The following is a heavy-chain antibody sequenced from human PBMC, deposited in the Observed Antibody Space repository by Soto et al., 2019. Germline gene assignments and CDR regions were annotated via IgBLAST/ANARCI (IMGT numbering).Heavy chain of an antibody. CDR1: GYTFTSYA. CDR3: XXXLAAGTCDY. CDR2: ISAYNGNT. V-gene: IGHV1-18*01. D-gene: IGHD6-13*01. Sequence: QVQLVQSGAEVRKPGASVKVSCKASGYTFTSYAISWVRQAPGQGLEWMGWISAYNGNTNYAQKLQGRVTMTTDTXXXXXXXXXXXXXXXXXXXXXXXXXLAAGTCDYWGQGTLVTVSS. J-gene: IGHJ4*02.